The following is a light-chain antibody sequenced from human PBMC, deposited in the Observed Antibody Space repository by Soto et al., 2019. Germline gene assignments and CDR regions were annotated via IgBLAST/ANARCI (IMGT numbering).Light chain of an antibody. J-gene: IGKJ1*01. Sequence: ELVLTQSPATLSLSPGERATLSCRASQSTDSLLAWYQQKPGQAPRLLIYGSSSRATDIPDRFSGSGSGTDFTLTISTLEPEDFAIYYCQQYGYSRTFGQGTKVDIK. CDR2: GSS. V-gene: IGKV3-20*01. CDR3: QQYGYSRT. CDR1: QSTDSL.